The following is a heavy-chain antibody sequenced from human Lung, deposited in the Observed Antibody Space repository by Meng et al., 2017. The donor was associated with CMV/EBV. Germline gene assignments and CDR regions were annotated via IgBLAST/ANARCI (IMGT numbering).Heavy chain of an antibody. CDR3: AKDTGSRGGYTLDV. J-gene: IGHJ6*02. CDR2: ISWNSGSI. V-gene: IGHV3-9*03. D-gene: IGHD5-24*01. Sequence: SXAASGLLFDDYAMHWVRQAPGKGLEWVSGISWNSGSIGYADSVKGRFTISRDNAKNSLFLQMNSLRAEDMGVYYCAKDTGSRGGYTLDVWAQGTXVTVAS. CDR1: GLLFDDYA.